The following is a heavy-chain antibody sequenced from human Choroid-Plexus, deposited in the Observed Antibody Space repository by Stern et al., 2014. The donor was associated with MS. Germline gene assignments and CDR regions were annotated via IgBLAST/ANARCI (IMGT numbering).Heavy chain of an antibody. CDR2: VSYDGRKK. CDR1: GFTFGSCA. V-gene: IGHV3-30*18. CDR3: AKDRQYLTYFFDH. J-gene: IGHJ5*02. Sequence: VQLVESGGGVVQPGRPLRLSCVASGFTFGSCAMPWVRQAPGKGLEWVAGVSYDGRKKYYADSVKGRFTISRDNSQNTLYMQMSSLRPEDTAVYYCAKDRQYLTYFFDHWGQGSLVTVSS. D-gene: IGHD2/OR15-2a*01.